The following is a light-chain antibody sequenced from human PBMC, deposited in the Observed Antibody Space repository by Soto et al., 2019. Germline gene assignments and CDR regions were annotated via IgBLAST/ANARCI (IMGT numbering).Light chain of an antibody. Sequence: QSVLTQPASVSGSPGQSITISCTGTSSDVGRPNYVSWYQQRPDNAPKLLIYDVTHRPSGVSDRFSGSKSGTTASLTISGLQADDEADYYCLSYRESTNVAVFGRGTKLTVL. J-gene: IGLJ1*01. CDR1: SSDVGRPNY. CDR3: LSYRESTNVAV. CDR2: DVT. V-gene: IGLV2-14*03.